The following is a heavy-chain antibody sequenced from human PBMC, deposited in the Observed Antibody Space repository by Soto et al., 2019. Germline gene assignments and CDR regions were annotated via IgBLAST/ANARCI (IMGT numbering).Heavy chain of an antibody. CDR2: IYYSGST. J-gene: IGHJ4*02. CDR1: GGSIGSSSYY. CDR3: ARGYCSGGSCYRY. D-gene: IGHD2-15*01. V-gene: IGHV4-39*01. Sequence: NPSETLSLTCTVSGGSIGSSSYYWGWIRQPPGKGLEWIGSIYYSGSTYYNPSLKSRVTISVDTSKNQFSLKLSSVTAADTAVYYCARGYCSGGSCYRYWGQGSQVTVSS.